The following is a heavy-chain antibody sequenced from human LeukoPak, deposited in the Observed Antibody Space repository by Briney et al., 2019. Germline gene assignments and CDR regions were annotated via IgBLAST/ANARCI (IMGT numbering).Heavy chain of an antibody. J-gene: IGHJ4*02. Sequence: SETLSLTCTVSGGSISSGSYYWSWIRQPAGNGLEWIGRIYTSGSTYYNPSLKSRVTISVDTSKNQFSLKLSSVTAADTAVYYCARGGYYPLDYWGQGTLVTVSS. CDR2: IYTSGST. CDR1: GGSISSGSYY. D-gene: IGHD5-18*01. CDR3: ARGGYYPLDY. V-gene: IGHV4-61*02.